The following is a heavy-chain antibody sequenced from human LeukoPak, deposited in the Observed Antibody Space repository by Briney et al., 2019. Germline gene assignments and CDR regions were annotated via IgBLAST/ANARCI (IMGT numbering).Heavy chain of an antibody. Sequence: SETLSLTCTVSGGSIRSSYYYWGWIRQPPGTGLEWIGSIYDSGSTYYNPSLKSRVTISVDTSKNQFSLRLSSVTAADTAVYFCAREGYYDSSGYSDYWGQGTLVTVSS. CDR1: GGSIRSSYYY. CDR2: IYDSGST. CDR3: AREGYYDSSGYSDY. V-gene: IGHV4-39*07. J-gene: IGHJ4*02. D-gene: IGHD3-22*01.